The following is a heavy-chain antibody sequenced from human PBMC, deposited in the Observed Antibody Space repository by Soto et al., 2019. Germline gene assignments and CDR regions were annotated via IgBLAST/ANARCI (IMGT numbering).Heavy chain of an antibody. CDR1: GFTFSSYA. Sequence: GGSLRLXCAASGFTFSSYAMSWVRQAPGKGLEWVSAISGSGGSTYYADSVKGRFTISRDNSKNTLYLQMNSLRAEDTAVYYCACGVRGVIMERYYYYGMDVWGQGTTVTVSS. J-gene: IGHJ6*02. CDR3: ACGVRGVIMERYYYYGMDV. CDR2: ISGSGGST. D-gene: IGHD3-10*01. V-gene: IGHV3-23*01.